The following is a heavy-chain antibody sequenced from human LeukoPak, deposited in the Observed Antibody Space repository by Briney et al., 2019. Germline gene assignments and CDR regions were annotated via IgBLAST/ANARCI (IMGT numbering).Heavy chain of an antibody. CDR3: ASQQLAPYYFDY. CDR1: GGSISRYY. J-gene: IGHJ4*02. Sequence: SETLSLTCTVCGGSISRYYWSWIRQPPGKGLEWIGYIYYSGSTNYNPSLKSRLTISVDTSKNHFSLKLISVTAADTAVYYCASQQLAPYYFDYWGQGTLVTVSS. V-gene: IGHV4-59*12. D-gene: IGHD6-13*01. CDR2: IYYSGST.